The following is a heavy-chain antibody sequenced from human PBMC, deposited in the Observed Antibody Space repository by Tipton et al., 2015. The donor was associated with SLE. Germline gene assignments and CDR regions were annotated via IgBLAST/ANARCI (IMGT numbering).Heavy chain of an antibody. Sequence: QLVQSGPEVKKPGASVKVSCKASGYTFTSYAMHWVRQDPGQRLEWMGWINAGNGNTKYSQKFQGRVTITRDTSASTAYMELSSLRSEDTAVYYCARDGGSGSYYYYMDVWGKGTTVTVSS. D-gene: IGHD1-26*01. CDR2: INAGNGNT. J-gene: IGHJ6*03. V-gene: IGHV1-3*01. CDR1: GYTFTSYA. CDR3: ARDGGSGSYYYYMDV.